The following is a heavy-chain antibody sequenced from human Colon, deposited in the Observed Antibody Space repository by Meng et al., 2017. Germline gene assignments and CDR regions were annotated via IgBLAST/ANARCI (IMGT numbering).Heavy chain of an antibody. CDR1: GGSGSSGSHY. D-gene: IGHD1-26*01. CDR2: IDYSRSI. V-gene: IGHV4-61*01. CDR3: AGGPWELDY. Sequence: QAQLQEPGPGLARPAETLSLTCTVSGGSGSSGSHYWSWIRQTPGKRLEWIGYIDYSRSINYYPSLKSRVTMSVDTSKNQFSLNLSSVTAADTAVYYCAGGPWELDYWGQGTLVTVSS. J-gene: IGHJ4*02.